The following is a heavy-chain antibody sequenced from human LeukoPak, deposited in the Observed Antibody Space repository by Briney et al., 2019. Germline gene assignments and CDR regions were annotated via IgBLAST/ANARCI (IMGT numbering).Heavy chain of an antibody. J-gene: IGHJ4*02. Sequence: SETLSLTCTVSGGSISSGSYYWSWIRQPAGKGLEWIGRIYTSGSTNYNPSLKSRVTISVDTSKNQFSLKLSSVTAADTAVYYRARDTYDFWSGYWPNWGQGTLVTASS. CDR3: ARDTYDFWSGYWPN. CDR1: GGSISSGSYY. CDR2: IYTSGST. D-gene: IGHD3-3*01. V-gene: IGHV4-61*02.